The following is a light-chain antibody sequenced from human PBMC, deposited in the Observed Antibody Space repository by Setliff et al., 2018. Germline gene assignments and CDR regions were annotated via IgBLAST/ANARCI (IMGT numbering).Light chain of an antibody. CDR3: SSFTSSRLYV. CDR2: EVS. J-gene: IGLJ1*01. Sequence: QSALTQPASVSGSPGQSITISCTGTSRDIGFSKYNYVSWYQQHPGKAPQLIISEVSHRPSGVSHRFSGAKSGNTAPLTISGLQPEDEADYYCSSFTSSRLYVFGTGTKVTVL. V-gene: IGLV2-14*01. CDR1: SRDIGFSKYNY.